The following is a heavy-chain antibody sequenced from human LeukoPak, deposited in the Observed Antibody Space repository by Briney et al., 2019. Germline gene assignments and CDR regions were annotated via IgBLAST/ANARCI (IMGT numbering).Heavy chain of an antibody. V-gene: IGHV3-9*01. D-gene: IGHD2/OR15-2a*01. CDR2: ISWNSGSI. J-gene: IGHJ4*02. CDR1: GFTFDDYA. Sequence: GGSLRLSCAASGFTFDDYAMHWVRQAPGKGLEWVSGISWNSGSIGYADSVKGRFTISRDNAKNSLYLQMNSLRAEDTALYYCAKSQEFDPPYYFDYWGQGTLVTVSS. CDR3: AKSQEFDPPYYFDY.